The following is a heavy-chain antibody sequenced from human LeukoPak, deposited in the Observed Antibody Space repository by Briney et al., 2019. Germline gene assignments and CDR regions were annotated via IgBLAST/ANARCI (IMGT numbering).Heavy chain of an antibody. D-gene: IGHD3-10*01. CDR2: ISSSGSTI. J-gene: IGHJ5*02. CDR1: GFTFSDYF. Sequence: GGSLRLSCASSGFTFSDYFMSWIRQAPGKGLEWVSYISSSGSTIYYADSVKGRFTISRDNAKNSLYPQMNSLRAEDTAVYYCARATMVIRSNWFDPWGQGTLVTVSS. V-gene: IGHV3-11*04. CDR3: ARATMVIRSNWFDP.